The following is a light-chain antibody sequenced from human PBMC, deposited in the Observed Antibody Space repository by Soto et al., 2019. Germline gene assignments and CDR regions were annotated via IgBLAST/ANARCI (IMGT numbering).Light chain of an antibody. Sequence: QAVATQPPSASGTPGQRVTIACSGSSSTIGRNTVNWYQQLPGTAPKLLIYSNNQRPSGVPDRFSGSKSGTSGSLAISGLQSEDEADYYCAGWDDSLNGPVFGGGTKLTVL. CDR3: AGWDDSLNGPV. V-gene: IGLV1-44*01. CDR2: SNN. CDR1: SSTIGRNT. J-gene: IGLJ2*01.